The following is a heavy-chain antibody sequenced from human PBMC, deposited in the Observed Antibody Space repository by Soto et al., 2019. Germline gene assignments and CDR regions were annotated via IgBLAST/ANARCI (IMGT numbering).Heavy chain of an antibody. CDR1: GDTLKTFD. J-gene: IGHJ6*03. CDR3: ARFSFTGAGDNYYYYMDV. CDR2: ITTHNGDT. Sequence: QVPLVQSGAEVKRPGASVKVSCKASGDTLKTFDVSWVRQAPGQGPEWMAWITTHNGDTNFAQKFRGRVSLTADTSAATAFMELRSLRSANTGVYFCARFSFTGAGDNYYYYMDVWGQGTRVTVS. D-gene: IGHD1-26*01. V-gene: IGHV1-18*04.